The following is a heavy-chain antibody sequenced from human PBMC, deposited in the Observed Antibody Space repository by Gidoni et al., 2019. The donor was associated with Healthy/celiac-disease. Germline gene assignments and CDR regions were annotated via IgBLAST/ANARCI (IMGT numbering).Heavy chain of an antibody. CDR2: IYYSGST. CDR3: ARHTLFGGPRFGELFSLPTLMDV. J-gene: IGHJ6*02. D-gene: IGHD3-10*01. V-gene: IGHV4-59*08. CDR1: GGSISSYY. Sequence: QVQLQESGPGLVKPSETLSLTCTVSGGSISSYYWSWLRQPPGKGLEWIGYIYYSGSTNYNPSLKSRVTISVDTSKNQFSLKLSSVTAADTAVYYCARHTLFGGPRFGELFSLPTLMDVWGQGTTVTVSS.